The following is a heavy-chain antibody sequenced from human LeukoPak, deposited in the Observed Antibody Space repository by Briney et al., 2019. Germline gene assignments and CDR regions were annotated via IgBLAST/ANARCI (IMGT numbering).Heavy chain of an antibody. CDR3: ARGHDSSGYYGGGAFDI. Sequence: GGSLRLSCAASGFTISTYSMNWARQAPGKGLEWVASINHNGNVNYYVDSVKGRFTISRDNAKNSLYLQMSNLRAEDTAVYFCARGHDSSGYYGGGAFDIWGQGTMVTVSS. CDR2: INHNGNVN. D-gene: IGHD3-22*01. V-gene: IGHV3-7*03. CDR1: GFTISTYS. J-gene: IGHJ3*02.